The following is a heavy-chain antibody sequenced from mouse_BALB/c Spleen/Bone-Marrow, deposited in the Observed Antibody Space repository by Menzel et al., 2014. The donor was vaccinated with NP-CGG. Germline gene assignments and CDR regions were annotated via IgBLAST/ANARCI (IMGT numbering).Heavy chain of an antibody. Sequence: QVHVKQSGSVLVRPGASVKLSCKASGYTFTSSWMHWAKQGPGQGLEWIGEIHPNSGNTNYNEKFKGKATLTVDTSSSTAYVDLSSLTSEDSAVYYCARSTTATYFDVWGAGTTVTVSS. CDR1: GYTFTSSW. J-gene: IGHJ1*01. D-gene: IGHD1-2*01. CDR2: IHPNSGNT. V-gene: IGHV1S130*01. CDR3: ARSTTATYFDV.